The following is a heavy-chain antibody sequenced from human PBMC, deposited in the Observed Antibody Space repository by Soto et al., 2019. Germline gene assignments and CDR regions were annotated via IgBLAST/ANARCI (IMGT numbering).Heavy chain of an antibody. CDR2: INGYNGNT. J-gene: IGHJ6*02. V-gene: IGHV1-18*01. Sequence: QVQLVQSGAEVKKPGASVKVSCKASGDTFTRSGISWVRQAPGQGLEWMGWINGYNGNTNYAQKFQGRITMTTDTPTSTAYMELRSLRSDDTAVYYCARMGDVPYYYYGMDVWGQGTTVIVSS. CDR1: GDTFTRSG. CDR3: ARMGDVPYYYYGMDV. D-gene: IGHD3-16*01.